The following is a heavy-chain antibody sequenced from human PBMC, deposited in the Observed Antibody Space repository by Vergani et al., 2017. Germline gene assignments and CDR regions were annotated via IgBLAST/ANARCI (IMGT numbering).Heavy chain of an antibody. CDR3: VRGYNVDDPPH. Sequence: QVQLVESGGGLVKPGGSLRLSCVASGFIFSDYYMTWIRQAPGKGLEWVSFINTNGRTTYYADFAKGRFTISRDNAKNSLYLQINSLRDDDTAVFYCVRGYNVDDPPHWGHGTLVTVSS. D-gene: IGHD3-10*01. J-gene: IGHJ4*01. CDR2: INTNGRTT. CDR1: GFIFSDYY. V-gene: IGHV3-11*04.